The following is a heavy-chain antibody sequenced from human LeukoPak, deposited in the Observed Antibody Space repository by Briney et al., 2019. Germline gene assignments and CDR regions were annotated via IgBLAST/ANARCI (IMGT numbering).Heavy chain of an antibody. CDR3: AKGATGLRIVGDD. CDR1: GFTFSNYA. V-gene: IGHV3-23*01. CDR2: ITGSGNDA. D-gene: IGHD2-15*01. J-gene: IGHJ4*02. Sequence: SGGSLRLSCAPSGFTFSNYAMTWVRQAPGKGLEWVSTITGSGNDAYYADSVKGRFTISRDNSKNMLYLQMNSLRAEDTAVYYCAKGATGLRIVGDDWGQGTLVTVSS.